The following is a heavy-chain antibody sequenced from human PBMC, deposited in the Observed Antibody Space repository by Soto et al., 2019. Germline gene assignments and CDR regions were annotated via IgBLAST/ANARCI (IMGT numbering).Heavy chain of an antibody. CDR2: IGWRSFTL. CDR1: GFSFDDYA. J-gene: IGHJ4*02. Sequence: EVKLVESGGGWVQPGRSLRLSCAASGFSFDDYAMHWVRQLPGMGLEWVAGIGWRSFTLGYANSVKGRFTISRDNAQNFLYLQMDDLRAEDSALYFCAKDRLASSRGRFDVWGQGTLVTVSS. D-gene: IGHD2-21*01. CDR3: AKDRLASSRGRFDV. V-gene: IGHV3-9*01.